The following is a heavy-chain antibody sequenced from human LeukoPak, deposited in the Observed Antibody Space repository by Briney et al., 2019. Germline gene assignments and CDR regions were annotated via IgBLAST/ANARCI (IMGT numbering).Heavy chain of an antibody. J-gene: IGHJ4*02. CDR3: ARSARDYYGSGSYYTFDY. V-gene: IGHV1-69*04. CDR1: GGTFSSYA. CDR2: IIPILGIA. D-gene: IGHD3-10*01. Sequence: ASVKVSCKASGGTFSSYAISWVRQAPGQGLEWMGRIIPILGIANYAQKFQGRVTMTRDTSISTAYMELSRLRSDDTAVYYCARSARDYYGSGSYYTFDYWGQGTLVTVSS.